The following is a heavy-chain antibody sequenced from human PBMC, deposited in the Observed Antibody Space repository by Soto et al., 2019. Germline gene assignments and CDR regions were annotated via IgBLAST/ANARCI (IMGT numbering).Heavy chain of an antibody. Sequence: QVQLVESGGGVVQPGRSLRLSCAASGFTFSTYGMHWVRQAPGKGLEWVAVIWYDGSNKYYADSVEGRFTISRDNSKNTLYVQMTSLRAEDTAVYYCARDRAGGISHLFDYWGQGTLVTVSS. D-gene: IGHD3-16*01. V-gene: IGHV3-33*01. CDR1: GFTFSTYG. CDR3: ARDRAGGISHLFDY. J-gene: IGHJ4*02. CDR2: IWYDGSNK.